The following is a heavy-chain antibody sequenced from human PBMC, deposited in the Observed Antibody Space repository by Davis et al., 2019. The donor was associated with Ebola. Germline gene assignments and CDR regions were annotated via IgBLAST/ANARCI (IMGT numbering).Heavy chain of an antibody. V-gene: IGHV5-51*01. CDR1: GYSFTNSW. Sequence: GESLKISCKGSGYSFTNSWVGWVRQMPGKGLEWMGIIYPGDSDTRYSPSFQGQVTISADRSVGTVYLQWSSLKTSASAMYYCARRAGVARYFDLWGLGTLVTVSS. CDR3: ARRAGVARYFDL. J-gene: IGHJ4*02. D-gene: IGHD3-9*01. CDR2: IYPGDSDT.